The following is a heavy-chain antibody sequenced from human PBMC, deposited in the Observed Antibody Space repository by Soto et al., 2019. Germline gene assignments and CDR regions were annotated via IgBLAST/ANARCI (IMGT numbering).Heavy chain of an antibody. D-gene: IGHD6-13*01. Sequence: QVPLVQSGAEVKKPGSSVKVSCKASGGTFSSYTISWVRQAPGQGLEWMGRIIPILGIANYAQKFQGRVTITADKSTSTAYMELSSLGSEDTAVYYCAREGIAAAGTYYYYGMDVWGQGTTVTVSS. CDR2: IIPILGIA. CDR1: GGTFSSYT. CDR3: AREGIAAAGTYYYYGMDV. V-gene: IGHV1-69*08. J-gene: IGHJ6*02.